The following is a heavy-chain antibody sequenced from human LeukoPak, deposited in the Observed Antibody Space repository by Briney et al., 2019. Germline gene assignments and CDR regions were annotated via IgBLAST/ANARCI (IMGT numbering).Heavy chain of an antibody. CDR1: GGSIDSHF. CDR2: IFYSGST. CDR3: ARHPSGY. V-gene: IGHV4-59*08. Sequence: PSETLSLTCTVSGGSIDSHFWSWIRQPPGKGLEWIGNIFYSGSTNNNPSLESRLTISQDSSKNQVSLRLTSATAADTAVYYCARHPSGYWGQGTLVTVSS. D-gene: IGHD6-25*01. J-gene: IGHJ4*02.